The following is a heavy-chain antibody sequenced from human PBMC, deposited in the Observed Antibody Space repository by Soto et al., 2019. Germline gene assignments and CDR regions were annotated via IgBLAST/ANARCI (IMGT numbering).Heavy chain of an antibody. Sequence: GGSLRLSCAASGFTFSNDWMSWVRQAPGKGLEWVGHIKSKTDGGTTDYAANVKGRFTNSRDDTKNTLYLQMNSLKTEDTAVYYCTSIIVGPTTAWVFWGLGKMDNVSS. D-gene: IGHD1-26*01. J-gene: IGHJ3*01. CDR1: GFTFSNDW. V-gene: IGHV3-15*01. CDR3: TSIIVGPTTAWVF. CDR2: IKSKTDGGTT.